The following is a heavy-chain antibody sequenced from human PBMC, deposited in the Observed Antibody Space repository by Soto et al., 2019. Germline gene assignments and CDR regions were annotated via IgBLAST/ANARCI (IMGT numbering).Heavy chain of an antibody. CDR3: ARGVGRSSWTSFDS. J-gene: IGHJ4*02. D-gene: IGHD6-13*01. Sequence: SETLSLTCTVSGGSISSDYWSWIRQPAGKGLEWIGRIYISENTLYNPSLRSRVSMSLDTSKNQLSLNLSSVTAADTAVYYCARGVGRSSWTSFDSWGQGTLVTVSS. CDR1: GGSISSDY. CDR2: IYISENT. V-gene: IGHV4-4*07.